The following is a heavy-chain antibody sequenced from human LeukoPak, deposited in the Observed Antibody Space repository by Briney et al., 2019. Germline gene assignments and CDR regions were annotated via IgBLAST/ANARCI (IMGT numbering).Heavy chain of an antibody. CDR1: GFTFSSYS. V-gene: IGHV3-21*01. Sequence: GGSLRLFCAASGFTFSSYSMNWVRQAPGRGLEWVSSISSSSSYIYYADSVKGRFTISRDHAKNSLYLQMNSLRAEDTAVYYCARDNSGVSAFDYWGQGTLVIVSS. CDR2: ISSSSSYI. J-gene: IGHJ4*02. CDR3: ARDNSGVSAFDY. D-gene: IGHD3-10*01.